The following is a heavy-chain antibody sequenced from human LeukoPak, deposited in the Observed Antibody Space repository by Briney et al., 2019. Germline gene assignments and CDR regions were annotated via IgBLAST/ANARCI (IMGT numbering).Heavy chain of an antibody. CDR1: GFTLSSYS. CDR2: ISISSTLI. V-gene: IGHV3-21*01. D-gene: IGHD6-6*01. CDR3: ARSEHSSSSFDY. J-gene: IGHJ4*02. Sequence: GGSLRLSCAASGFTLSSYSMSWVRQAPGKGLEWVSYISISSTLIYYADSVKGRFTISRDNARNSLYLQMNSLRAEDTAIYYCARSEHSSSSFDYWGQGTLVTVSS.